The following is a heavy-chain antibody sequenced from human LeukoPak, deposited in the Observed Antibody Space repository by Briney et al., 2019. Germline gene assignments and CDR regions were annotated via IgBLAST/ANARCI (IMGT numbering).Heavy chain of an antibody. CDR3: ARRRWIRASWFDP. D-gene: IGHD5-18*01. V-gene: IGHV4-34*01. CDR1: GGSFSGYY. Sequence: PSETLSLTCAVYGGSFSGYYWSWIRQPPGKGLEWIGEINHSGSTNYNPSLKSRVTISVDTSKNQFSLKLSSVTAADTAVYYCARRRWIRASWFDPWGQGTLVTVSS. J-gene: IGHJ5*02. CDR2: INHSGST.